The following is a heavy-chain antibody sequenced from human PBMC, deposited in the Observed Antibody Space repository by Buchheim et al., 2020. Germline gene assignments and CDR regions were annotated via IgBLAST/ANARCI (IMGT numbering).Heavy chain of an antibody. CDR2: MNSASTSI. V-gene: IGHV3-48*02. Sequence: EVQLVESRGGLVQPGGSLRLSCAASGFTFSRYSMSWVRQAPGKGLEWVSYMNSASTSIYYADSVKGRFTISRDNAKNSLYLQMNSLRDEDTAVYYCASGLRYFDYWGQGTL. J-gene: IGHJ4*02. D-gene: IGHD5-12*01. CDR3: ASGLRYFDY. CDR1: GFTFSRYS.